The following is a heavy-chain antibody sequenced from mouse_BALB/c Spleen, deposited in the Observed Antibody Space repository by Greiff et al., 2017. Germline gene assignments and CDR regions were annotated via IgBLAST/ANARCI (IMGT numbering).Heavy chain of an antibody. Sequence: EVQVVESGGGLVQPGGSLKLSCAASGFTFSSYGMSWVRQTPDKRLELVATINSNGGSTYYPDSVKGRFTISRDNAKNTLYLQMSSLKSEDTAMYYCAREGYGSSLAWFAYWGQGTLVTVSA. J-gene: IGHJ3*01. CDR3: AREGYGSSLAWFAY. D-gene: IGHD1-1*01. CDR2: INSNGGST. CDR1: GFTFSSYG. V-gene: IGHV5-6-3*01.